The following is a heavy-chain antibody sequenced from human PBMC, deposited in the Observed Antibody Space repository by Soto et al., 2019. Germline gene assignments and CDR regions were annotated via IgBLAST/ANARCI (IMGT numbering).Heavy chain of an antibody. Sequence: PSETLSLSCAASGFTFSSSAMHWVRQAPGKGLEYVSGISSDGRRRYYADSVRARFTISRDNSKNTLYLQMNSLRAEDTAVYYCARDQSWHDLVWWFDPWGQGTLVTVSS. CDR3: ARDQSWHDLVWWFDP. CDR2: ISSDGRRR. CDR1: GFTFSSSA. V-gene: IGHV3-64*02. J-gene: IGHJ5*02. D-gene: IGHD1-1*01.